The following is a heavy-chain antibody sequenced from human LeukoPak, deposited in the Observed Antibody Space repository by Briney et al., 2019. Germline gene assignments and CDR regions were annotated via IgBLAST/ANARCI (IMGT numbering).Heavy chain of an antibody. D-gene: IGHD2-8*01. CDR3: AKVGRVYAAYFDY. V-gene: IGHV3-30*02. J-gene: IGHJ4*02. CDR1: GFTFSSYA. CDR2: IRYDGSNK. Sequence: PGGSLRLSCAASGFTFSSYAMSWVRQAPGKGLEWVAFIRYDGSNKYYADSVKGRFTISRDNSKNTLYLQMNSLRAEDTAVYYCAKVGRVYAAYFDYWGQGTLVTVSS.